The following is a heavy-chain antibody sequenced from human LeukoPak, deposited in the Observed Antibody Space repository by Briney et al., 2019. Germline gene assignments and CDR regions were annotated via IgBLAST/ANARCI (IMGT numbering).Heavy chain of an antibody. CDR3: ARVRRYSSGWYDFDY. Sequence: GSLRLSCAASGFTFSSYGMHWVRQAPGKGLEWVAVIWYDGSNKYYADSVKGRFTISRDNSKNTLYLQMNSLRAEDTAVYYCARVRRYSSGWYDFDYWGQGTLVTVSS. CDR1: GFTFSSYG. D-gene: IGHD6-19*01. V-gene: IGHV3-33*01. CDR2: IWYDGSNK. J-gene: IGHJ4*02.